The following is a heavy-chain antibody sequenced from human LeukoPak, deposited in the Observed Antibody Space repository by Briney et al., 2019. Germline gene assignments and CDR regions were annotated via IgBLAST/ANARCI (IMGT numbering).Heavy chain of an antibody. V-gene: IGHV1-8*01. Sequence: ASVKVSCKASGYTFTIYDINWVRQAPGQGLEWMGWMNPNSGNTGYAQKFQGRVTMTRNTSISTAYMELSSLRSEDTAVYYCARVVDTAMVSYYYYGMDVWGQGTTVTVSS. CDR1: GYTFTIYD. CDR2: MNPNSGNT. D-gene: IGHD5-18*01. CDR3: ARVVDTAMVSYYYYGMDV. J-gene: IGHJ6*02.